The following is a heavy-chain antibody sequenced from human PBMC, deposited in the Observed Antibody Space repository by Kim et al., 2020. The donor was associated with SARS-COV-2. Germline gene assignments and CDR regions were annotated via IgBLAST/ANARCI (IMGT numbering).Heavy chain of an antibody. V-gene: IGHV1-46*01. CDR2: INPSGAFT. J-gene: IGHJ4*01. D-gene: IGHD6-25*01. CDR3: AREAALIAAPQKNFDY. CDR1: GFPFTNYF. Sequence: ASVKVSCKASGFPFTNYFMHWVRQAPGQGLEWMGTINPSGAFTLFTQKYQGRVIITKDTSTSTVYMEVSSLRSEDTAVYFCAREAALIAAPQKNFDYWGQVPWSPSP.